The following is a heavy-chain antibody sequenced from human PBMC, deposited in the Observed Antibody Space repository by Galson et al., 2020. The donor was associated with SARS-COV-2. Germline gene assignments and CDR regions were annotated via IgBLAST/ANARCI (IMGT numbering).Heavy chain of an antibody. D-gene: IGHD2-21*01. CDR2: IASDGSKK. J-gene: IGHJ4*02. CDR1: GITFSSSA. Sequence: TGGSLRLSCTASGITFSSSAMHWVRQAPGKGLEWAAGIASDGSKKYYAASVKGRFTISRDNSKNTLYLQMNSLRPEDTAIYYCARKIVDWGLGTLFTVSS. V-gene: IGHV3-30-3*01. CDR3: ARKIVD.